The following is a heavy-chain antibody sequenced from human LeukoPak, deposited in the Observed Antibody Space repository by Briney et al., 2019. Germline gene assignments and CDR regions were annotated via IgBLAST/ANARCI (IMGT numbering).Heavy chain of an antibody. J-gene: IGHJ4*02. Sequence: GGSLRLSCAASGFTFVSYWMHWVRQAPGKGLVWVSRINGYGSSTDFADSVKGRFTISRDNAKNTLYLQTNSLRAEDTAVYYCARDAPGNTALDYWGQGTLVTVSS. D-gene: IGHD5-18*01. V-gene: IGHV3-74*01. CDR1: GFTFVSYW. CDR2: INGYGSST. CDR3: ARDAPGNTALDY.